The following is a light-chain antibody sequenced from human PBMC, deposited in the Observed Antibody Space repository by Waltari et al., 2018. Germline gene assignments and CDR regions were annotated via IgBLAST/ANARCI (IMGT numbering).Light chain of an antibody. J-gene: IGKJ1*01. Sequence: EIVLTQSPGTLSLSPGERATLSCWASQSVGKYLAWYQPKPGHAPRLLIYHTSNRATGIPDRFSGSGSGTDFSLTISRLEPEDFAVYYCQHYVRLPATFGQGTKVEIK. CDR2: HTS. CDR1: QSVGKY. V-gene: IGKV3-20*01. CDR3: QHYVRLPAT.